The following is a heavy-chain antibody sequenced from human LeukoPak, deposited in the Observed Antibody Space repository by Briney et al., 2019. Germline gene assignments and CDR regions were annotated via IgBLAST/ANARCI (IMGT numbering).Heavy chain of an antibody. D-gene: IGHD3-3*01. V-gene: IGHV4-4*07. J-gene: IGHJ5*02. CDR1: GGSTSSYY. Sequence: PSETLSLTCTVSGGSTSSYYWSWIRQPAGKGLEWIGRIYTSGSTNYNPSLKSRVTMSVDTSKNQFSLKLSSVTAADTAVYYCAREQRENDFWSGYLNWFDPWGQGTLVTVSS. CDR3: AREQRENDFWSGYLNWFDP. CDR2: IYTSGST.